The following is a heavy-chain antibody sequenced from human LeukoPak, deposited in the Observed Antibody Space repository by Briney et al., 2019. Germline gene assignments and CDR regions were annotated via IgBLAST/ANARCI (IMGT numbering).Heavy chain of an antibody. D-gene: IGHD3-10*01. V-gene: IGHV1-2*02. J-gene: IGHJ4*02. CDR3: ARPTITMIRGQCSIPDY. Sequence: GPVMVSCKASRYTFTDYYIHSARQPPGQALECMGWVHPNSGGTNYAQKFQGRVTMTKDTSISTTYMEPSMLRSDDTALFYCARPTITMIRGQCSIPDYWGQGTLVTVSS. CDR1: RYTFTDYY. CDR2: VHPNSGGT.